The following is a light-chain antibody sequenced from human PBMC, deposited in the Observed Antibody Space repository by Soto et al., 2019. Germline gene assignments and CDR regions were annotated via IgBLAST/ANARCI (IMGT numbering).Light chain of an antibody. CDR3: QQYGSSPPVT. CDR1: QNVRSNY. J-gene: IGKJ4*01. Sequence: EIVLTQSPGALSLSPGERATLSCRASQNVRSNYLAWYQQKPGQAPRLLIYGASSRATGIPDRFSGSGSGTDFTLTRSRLEPEDFAVYYCQQYGSSPPVTFGGGTRVEIK. CDR2: GAS. V-gene: IGKV3-20*01.